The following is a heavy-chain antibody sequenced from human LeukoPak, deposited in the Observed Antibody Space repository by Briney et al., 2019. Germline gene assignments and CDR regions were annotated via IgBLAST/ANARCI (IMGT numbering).Heavy chain of an antibody. D-gene: IGHD5-18*01. CDR2: INPNSGGT. J-gene: IGHJ6*03. CDR1: GYTFTGYY. CDR3: ARDRGIRPSRGYSYGFKDPDIHYYYYMDV. Sequence: GASVKVSCKASGYTFTGYYMHWVRQAPGQGLEWMGWINPNSGGTNYAQKFQGRVTMTRDTSISTAYMELSRLRSDDTAVYYCARDRGIRPSRGYSYGFKDPDIHYYYYMDVWGKGTTVTVSS. V-gene: IGHV1-2*02.